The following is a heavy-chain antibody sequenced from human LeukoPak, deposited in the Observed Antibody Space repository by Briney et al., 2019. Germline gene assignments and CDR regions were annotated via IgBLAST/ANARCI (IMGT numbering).Heavy chain of an antibody. V-gene: IGHV3-23*01. CDR3: AKVTRDYGDYRYWYFDL. J-gene: IGHJ2*01. Sequence: GGSLRLSCAASGFTFSSYAMSWVRQAPGKGLEWVSAISGSGGSTYYADSVKGRFTISRDNSKNTLYLQMNSLRAEDTAVYYCAKVTRDYGDYRYWYFDLWGRGTLVTVSS. CDR1: GFTFSSYA. CDR2: ISGSGGST. D-gene: IGHD4-17*01.